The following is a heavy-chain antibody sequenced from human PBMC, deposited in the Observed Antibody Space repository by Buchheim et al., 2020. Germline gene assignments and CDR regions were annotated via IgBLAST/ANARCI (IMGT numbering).Heavy chain of an antibody. CDR1: GYTFTSYY. CDR3: ARWELGAREAFYFDY. V-gene: IGHV1-46*01. Sequence: QVQLVQSGAEVKKPGASVKVSCKASGYTFTSYYMHWVRQAPGQGLEWMGLINPSGGSTSYAQKFKGRVTMTRDTSTSTVYMELSSLRSEDTAVYYCARWELGAREAFYFDYWGQGTL. J-gene: IGHJ4*02. CDR2: INPSGGST. D-gene: IGHD1-26*01.